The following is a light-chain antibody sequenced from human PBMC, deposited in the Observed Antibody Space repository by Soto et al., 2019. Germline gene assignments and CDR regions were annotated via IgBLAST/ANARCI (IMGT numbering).Light chain of an antibody. CDR3: LQTYTVPRT. CDR2: DAS. Sequence: DIQMTQSPSSLSASVGDRVTITYRASQSISTSLCWFQQKPGRAPKLLISDASTLQSGVPSRFSGSGFGTDFTLTISSLQPEDFAAYYCLQTYTVPRTFGQGTNLDIK. CDR1: QSISTS. J-gene: IGKJ2*01. V-gene: IGKV1-39*01.